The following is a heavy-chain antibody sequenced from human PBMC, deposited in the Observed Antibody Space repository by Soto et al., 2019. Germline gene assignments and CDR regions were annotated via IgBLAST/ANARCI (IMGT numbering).Heavy chain of an antibody. CDR1: GGSISSGGYY. D-gene: IGHD3-22*01. V-gene: IGHV4-31*03. Sequence: PSETLSLTCTVSGGSISSGGYYWSWIRQHPGKGLEWIGYIYYSGSTYYNPSLKSRVTISVDTSKNQFSLKLSSVTAADTAVYYCARDSARGGYYDISGYYRDAFDIWGQGTMVT. CDR2: IYYSGST. J-gene: IGHJ3*02. CDR3: ARDSARGGYYDISGYYRDAFDI.